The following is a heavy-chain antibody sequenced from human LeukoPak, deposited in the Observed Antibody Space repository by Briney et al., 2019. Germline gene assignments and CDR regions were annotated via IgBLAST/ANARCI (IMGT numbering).Heavy chain of an antibody. Sequence: SETLSLTCAVYGGSFSGYYWSWIRQHPGKGLEWIGYIYYSGSTYYNPSLKSRVTISVDTSKNQFSLKLSSVTAADTAVYYCARVGGQEQQLAFDYWGQGTLVTVSS. J-gene: IGHJ4*02. V-gene: IGHV4-31*11. D-gene: IGHD6-13*01. CDR3: ARVGGQEQQLAFDY. CDR2: IYYSGST. CDR1: GGSFSGYY.